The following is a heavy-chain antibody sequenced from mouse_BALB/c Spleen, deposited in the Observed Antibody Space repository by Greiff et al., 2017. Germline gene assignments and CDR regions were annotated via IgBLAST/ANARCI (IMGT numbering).Heavy chain of an antibody. D-gene: IGHD2-2*01. CDR2: INSNGGST. Sequence: EVQRVESGGGLVQPGGSLKLSCAASGFTFSSYGMSWVRQTPDKRLELVATINSNGGSTYYPDSVKGRFTISRDNAKNTLYLQMSSLKSEDTAMYYCASFYYGSDYWGQGTTLTVSS. V-gene: IGHV5-6-3*01. J-gene: IGHJ2*01. CDR1: GFTFSSYG. CDR3: ASFYYGSDY.